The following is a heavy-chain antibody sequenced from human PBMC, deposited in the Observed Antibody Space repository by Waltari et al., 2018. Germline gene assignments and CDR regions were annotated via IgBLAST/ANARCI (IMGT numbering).Heavy chain of an antibody. D-gene: IGHD3-3*01. J-gene: IGHJ6*02. CDR3: ARHDFWSGYLYYGMDV. V-gene: IGHV1-69*05. CDR1: GGTSSSYA. CDR2: IIPIFGTA. Sequence: QVQLVQSGAEVKKPGSSVKVSCKASGGTSSSYAISWVRQAPGQGLEWMGGIIPIFGTANYAQKFQGRVTITTDESTSTAYMELSSLRSEDTAVYYCARHDFWSGYLYYGMDVWGQGTTVTVSS.